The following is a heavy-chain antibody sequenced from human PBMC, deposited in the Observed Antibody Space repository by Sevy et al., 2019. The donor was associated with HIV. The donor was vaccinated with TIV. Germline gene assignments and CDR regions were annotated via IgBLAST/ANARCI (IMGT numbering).Heavy chain of an antibody. CDR2: IKTGVTSI. V-gene: IGHV3-11*01. Sequence: GGSLRLSCAVSGFTFSDYYMSWIRQAPGKGLEWISYIKTGVTSIYYADSVKGRYTISRDNAKNSLYLQMNSLRIDDTAVYYCARIRGYGTIDARAFDIWGQGTMVTVSS. CDR1: GFTFSDYY. J-gene: IGHJ3*02. CDR3: ARIRGYGTIDARAFDI. D-gene: IGHD1-7*01.